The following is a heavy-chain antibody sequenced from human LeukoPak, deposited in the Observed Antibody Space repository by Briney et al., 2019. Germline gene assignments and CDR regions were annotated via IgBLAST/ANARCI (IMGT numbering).Heavy chain of an antibody. D-gene: IGHD3-10*01. Sequence: KSGGSLRLSCAASGFTLSDYYMSWVRQAPGKGLEWVGRIKSKTDGGTTDYAAPVKGRFTISRDDSKNTLYLQMNSLKTEDTAVYYCTTVWSSERLIDYWGQGTLVTVSS. CDR1: GFTLSDYY. J-gene: IGHJ4*02. CDR3: TTVWSSERLIDY. V-gene: IGHV3-15*01. CDR2: IKSKTDGGTT.